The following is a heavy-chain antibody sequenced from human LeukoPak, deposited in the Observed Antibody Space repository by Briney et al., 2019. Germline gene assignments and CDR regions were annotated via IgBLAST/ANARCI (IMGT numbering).Heavy chain of an antibody. CDR2: IYYSGST. Sequence: SETLSLTCTVSGGSISSGGYYWSWIRQHPGKGLEWIGYIYYSGSTYYNPSLKSRVTISVDTSKNQFSLKLSSVTAADTAVYYCARRDSGYYHNWFDPWGQGTLVTVSS. CDR1: GGSISSGGYY. D-gene: IGHD3-22*01. V-gene: IGHV4-31*03. CDR3: ARRDSGYYHNWFDP. J-gene: IGHJ5*02.